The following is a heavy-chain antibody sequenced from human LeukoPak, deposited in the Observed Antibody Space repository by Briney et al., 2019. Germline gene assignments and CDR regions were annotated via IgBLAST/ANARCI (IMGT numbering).Heavy chain of an antibody. CDR3: ARLDGDYYSFDY. J-gene: IGHJ4*02. D-gene: IGHD4-17*01. Sequence: ASQTQSLTCTFAGGSISSGGYYWSWIRQHPGKGLEWIGYIYYSGSTYYNPSLKSRVTISVDTSKNQFSLKLSSVTAADTAVYYCARLDGDYYSFDYWGQGTLVTVS. V-gene: IGHV4-31*03. CDR1: GGSISSGGYY. CDR2: IYYSGST.